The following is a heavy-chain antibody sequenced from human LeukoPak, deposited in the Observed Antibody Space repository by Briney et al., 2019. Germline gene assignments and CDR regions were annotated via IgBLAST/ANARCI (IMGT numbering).Heavy chain of an antibody. Sequence: GGSLRLSCAASGFSFRSYAMTWVRQAPGKGLEWVSAISGSGGSTYYADSVKGRLTISRDNSKNTVYLQMNSLRAEDAAIYHCAKVGGSIIVVPAAYFDYWGQGTLVTVSS. V-gene: IGHV3-23*01. J-gene: IGHJ4*02. CDR3: AKVGGSIIVVPAAYFDY. CDR2: ISGSGGST. D-gene: IGHD2-2*01. CDR1: GFSFRSYA.